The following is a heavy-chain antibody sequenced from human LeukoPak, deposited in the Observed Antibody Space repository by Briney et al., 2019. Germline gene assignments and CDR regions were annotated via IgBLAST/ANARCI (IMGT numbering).Heavy chain of an antibody. D-gene: IGHD3-22*01. J-gene: IGHJ4*02. CDR3: ARVTGYMIEDYFDY. CDR1: GGSISSYY. CDR2: IYYGGST. Sequence: SETLSLTCTVSGGSISSYYRSWIRQPPGKGLEWIGYIYYGGSTNYNPSLKSRVTISVETSKNQFSLKLSSVTAADTAVYYCARVTGYMIEDYFDYWGQGTLVTVSS. V-gene: IGHV4-59*01.